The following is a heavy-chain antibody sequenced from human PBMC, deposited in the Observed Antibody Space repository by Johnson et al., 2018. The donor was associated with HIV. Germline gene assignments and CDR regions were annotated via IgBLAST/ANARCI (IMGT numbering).Heavy chain of an antibody. CDR3: GRSSSYWGHDAFDI. V-gene: IGHV3-30*03. J-gene: IGHJ3*02. D-gene: IGHD3-16*01. CDR2: ISYDGSNK. Sequence: QVQLVESGGGVVQPGRSLRLSCAASGFTFSSYGMHWVRQAPGKGLEWVAVISYDGSNKYYADSVKGRFTISRDNSKNTLYLQMNSLRAEDTAVYYCGRSSSYWGHDAFDIWGQGTMVTVSS. CDR1: GFTFSSYG.